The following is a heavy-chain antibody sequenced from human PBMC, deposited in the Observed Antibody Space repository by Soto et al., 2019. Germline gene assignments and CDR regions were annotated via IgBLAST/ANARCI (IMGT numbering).Heavy chain of an antibody. CDR3: ARDQESGRTSVLDS. CDR2: IWYDGRNQ. V-gene: IGHV3-33*01. J-gene: IGHJ4*02. CDR1: GFSFSNFG. Sequence: QVQLVESGGGVVQPGGSLRLSCAASGFSFSNFGMYWVRQAPGKGLEWVASIWYDGRNQYYGDSVEGRFIISRDNSKNNLHMQMNNLGVDDTAIYYCARDQESGRTSVLDSWGQGTLVTVSS. D-gene: IGHD3-3*01.